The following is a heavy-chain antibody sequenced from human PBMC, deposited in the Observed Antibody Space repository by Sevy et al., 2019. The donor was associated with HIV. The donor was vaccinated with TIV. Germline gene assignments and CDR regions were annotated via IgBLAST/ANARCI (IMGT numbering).Heavy chain of an antibody. D-gene: IGHD1-26*01. J-gene: IGHJ4*02. Sequence: GGSLRLSCAASGFSFRTYAMHWVRQAPGKGLEWVAGIWYDGSNENHADSVKGRFTISRDNSKNTLYLQRNSLRAEDTAVYYCVKDVGVGSTRRYADYWGQGTLVTVSS. CDR3: VKDVGVGSTRRYADY. CDR1: GFSFRTYA. CDR2: IWYDGSNE. V-gene: IGHV3-33*06.